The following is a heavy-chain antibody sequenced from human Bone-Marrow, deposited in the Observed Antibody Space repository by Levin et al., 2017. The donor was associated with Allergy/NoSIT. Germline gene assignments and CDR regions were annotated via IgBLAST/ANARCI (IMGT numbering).Heavy chain of an antibody. CDR1: GGSISSGGYY. CDR3: ARGKYTYGYWDLGAWAGAFGY. Sequence: PSETLSLTCTVSGGSISSGGYYWSWIRQNPTKGLEWIGYSDDRGKTYYNPSLTSRPIISVDTSKNQFTLKLSSVTAADTAVYFCARGKYTYGYWDLGAWAGAFGYWGQGTLVTVSS. J-gene: IGHJ4*02. V-gene: IGHV4-31*03. CDR2: SDDRGKT. D-gene: IGHD2-2*03.